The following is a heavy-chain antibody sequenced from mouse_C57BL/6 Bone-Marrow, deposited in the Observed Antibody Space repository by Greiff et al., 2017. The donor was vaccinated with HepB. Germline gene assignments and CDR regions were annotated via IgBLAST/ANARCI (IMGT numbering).Heavy chain of an antibody. Sequence: EVKLVESGAELVKPGASVKLSCTASGFNIKDYYMHWVKQRTEQGLEWIGRIDPEDGETKYAPKFQGKATITADTSSNTAYPQLSSLTSEDTAVYYCASHYYGSSQFAYWGQGTLVTVSA. D-gene: IGHD1-1*01. CDR3: ASHYYGSSQFAY. J-gene: IGHJ3*01. V-gene: IGHV14-2*01. CDR2: IDPEDGET. CDR1: GFNIKDYY.